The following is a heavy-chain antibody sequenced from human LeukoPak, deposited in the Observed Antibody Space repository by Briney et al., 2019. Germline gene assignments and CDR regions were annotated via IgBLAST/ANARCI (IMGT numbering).Heavy chain of an antibody. J-gene: IGHJ4*02. Sequence: SETLSLTCAVSGYSISSGYYWGWIRQPPGKGLEWIGSIYHSGSTYYNPSLKSRVTISADTSKNQFSLKLSSVTAADTAVYYCASQTYYDFWSGYYMEFDYWGQGTLVTVSS. CDR2: IYHSGST. CDR1: GYSISSGYY. D-gene: IGHD3-3*01. V-gene: IGHV4-38-2*01. CDR3: ASQTYYDFWSGYYMEFDY.